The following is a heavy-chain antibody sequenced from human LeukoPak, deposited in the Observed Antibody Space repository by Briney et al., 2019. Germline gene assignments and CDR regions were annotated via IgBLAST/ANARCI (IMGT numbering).Heavy chain of an antibody. V-gene: IGHV4-59*12. CDR1: GGSFSGYY. Sequence: SETLSLTCAVYGGSFSGYYWSWIRQPPGKGLEWIGYIYYSGSANYNPSLKSRVTISVDKSKNQFSLKLDSVTAADTAVYHCARNDYYSADYWGQGTLVTVSS. CDR2: IYYSGSA. D-gene: IGHD3-22*01. J-gene: IGHJ4*02. CDR3: ARNDYYSADY.